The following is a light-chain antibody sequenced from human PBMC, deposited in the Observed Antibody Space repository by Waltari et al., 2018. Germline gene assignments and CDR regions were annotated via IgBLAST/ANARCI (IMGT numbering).Light chain of an antibody. CDR1: SGHSNNV. V-gene: IGLV4-69*01. Sequence: LVLTQSPSASASLGASVKLTCTLSSGHSNNVIAWLQQRPEKGPRYLMKVNSDGSHNKGDEIPDRFSGSSSGAERYLTSSSLQSEDEADYFGQTGGHGTWVFGGGTKLTVL. J-gene: IGLJ3*02. CDR2: VNSDGSH. CDR3: QTGGHGTWV.